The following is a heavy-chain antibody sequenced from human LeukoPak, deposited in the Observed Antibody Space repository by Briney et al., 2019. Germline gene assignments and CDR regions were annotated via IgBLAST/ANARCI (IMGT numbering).Heavy chain of an antibody. J-gene: IGHJ4*02. CDR1: GYSFTSYW. CDR2: FDPEDGET. V-gene: IGHV1-24*01. CDR3: ATSADGSYYLY. Sequence: GESLKISCKGSGYSFTSYWIGWVRQMPGKGLEWMGGFDPEDGETIYAQKFQGRVTMTEDTSTDTAYMELSSLRSEDTAVYYCATSADGSYYLYWGQGTLVTVSS. D-gene: IGHD1-26*01.